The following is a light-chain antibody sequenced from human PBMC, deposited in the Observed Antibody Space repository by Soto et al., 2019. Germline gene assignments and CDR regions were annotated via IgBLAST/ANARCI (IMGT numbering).Light chain of an antibody. Sequence: DIQMTQSPLSVSASVGDRVTISCRASQGISTWLAWYQQKPGKAPKLLIYAASSLQTGVPSRFSRSGYGTDFTLPISSLQPEDTATYYCQQTYGLAFTFGPGNKLDIE. V-gene: IGKV1-12*01. CDR3: QQTYGLAFT. CDR2: AAS. CDR1: QGISTW. J-gene: IGKJ3*01.